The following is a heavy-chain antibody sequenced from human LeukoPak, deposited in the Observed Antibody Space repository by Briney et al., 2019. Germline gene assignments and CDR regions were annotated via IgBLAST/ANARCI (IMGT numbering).Heavy chain of an antibody. V-gene: IGHV3-30*18. J-gene: IGHJ4*02. CDR3: AKDTLVASAGYYFDH. CDR2: ISYDGSNK. Sequence: PGGSLRLSCAASGFIFSSYGMHWVRQAPGKGLQWVAVISYDGSNKFYADSVKGRFTISRDNSRNTLYLQMDSLRAEDTAVYYCAKDTLVASAGYYFDHWGQGTLVTVSS. CDR1: GFIFSSYG. D-gene: IGHD6-13*01.